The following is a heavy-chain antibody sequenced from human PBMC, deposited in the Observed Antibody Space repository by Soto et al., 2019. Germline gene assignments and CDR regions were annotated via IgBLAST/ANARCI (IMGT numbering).Heavy chain of an antibody. Sequence: GGSLRLSCAAPGFTFSIYSMNWVRQAPGKGLEWVSYISTSSSIYYADSVKGRFTISRDNAKNSLYLQVNSLTDEDTAVYYCAREAAATLWYFDLWGRGTVVTVSS. D-gene: IGHD2-15*01. V-gene: IGHV3-48*02. CDR1: GFTFSIYS. CDR3: AREAAATLWYFDL. J-gene: IGHJ2*01. CDR2: ISTSSSI.